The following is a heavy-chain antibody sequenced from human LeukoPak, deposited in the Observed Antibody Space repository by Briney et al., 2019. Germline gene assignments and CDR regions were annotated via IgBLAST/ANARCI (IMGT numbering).Heavy chain of an antibody. J-gene: IGHJ6*02. CDR1: GFTFSNAW. CDR2: TKSKTDKTDGGTT. Sequence: GGSLRLSCAASGFTFSNAWMSWVRQAPGKGREWVGRTKSKTDKTDGGTTEYAAPVKGRFTISRDDSKNTLFLKINSLKTEDTAVYYCTTASRRSLYSQYYGMDVWGQGTTVTVSS. CDR3: TTASRRSLYSQYYGMDV. D-gene: IGHD3-10*02. V-gene: IGHV3-15*01.